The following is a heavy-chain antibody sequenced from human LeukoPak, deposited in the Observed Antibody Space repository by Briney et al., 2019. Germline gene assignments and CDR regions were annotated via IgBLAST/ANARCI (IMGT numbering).Heavy chain of an antibody. D-gene: IGHD1-7*01. J-gene: IGHJ5*02. CDR2: INPSGGST. CDR3: ARDPLITATTTWFDP. Sequence: ASVKVSCKASGYTFINFYIHWVRQAPGQGLEWMGIINPSGGSTRYAQKFQGRVTMTRDTSTKTVYMEMSSLRSEDTAVYYCARDPLITATTTWFDPWGQGTLVTVSS. V-gene: IGHV1-46*01. CDR1: GYTFINFY.